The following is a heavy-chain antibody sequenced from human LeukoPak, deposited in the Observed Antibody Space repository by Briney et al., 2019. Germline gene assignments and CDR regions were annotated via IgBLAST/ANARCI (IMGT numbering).Heavy chain of an antibody. J-gene: IGHJ5*02. CDR3: ARVIAAAGIWWFDP. Sequence: ASVKVSCKASGYTFTSYAMHWVRQAPGQRLEWMGWINAGNGNTKYSQKFQGRVTITRDTSASTAYMELSGLRSEDTAVYYCARVIAAAGIWWFDPWGQGTLVTVSS. CDR2: INAGNGNT. D-gene: IGHD6-13*01. V-gene: IGHV1-3*01. CDR1: GYTFTSYA.